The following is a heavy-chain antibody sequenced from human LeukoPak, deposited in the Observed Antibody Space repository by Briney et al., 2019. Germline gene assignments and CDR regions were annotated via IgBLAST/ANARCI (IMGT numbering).Heavy chain of an antibody. Sequence: SETLSLTCTVSGGSISSYYWSWTRQPPGKGLEWIGYIYYSGSTNYNPSLKSRVTISVDASKNQFSLKLSSVTAADTAVYYCARHEDYYDSSGYRNWFDPWGQGTLVTVSS. CDR3: ARHEDYYDSSGYRNWFDP. D-gene: IGHD3-22*01. V-gene: IGHV4-59*08. CDR1: GGSISSYY. CDR2: IYYSGST. J-gene: IGHJ5*02.